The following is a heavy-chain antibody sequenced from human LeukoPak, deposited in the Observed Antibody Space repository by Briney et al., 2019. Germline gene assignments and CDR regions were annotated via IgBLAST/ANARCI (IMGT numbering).Heavy chain of an antibody. D-gene: IGHD6-19*01. CDR1: GFTFSAYG. Sequence: PGGSLRLSCAASGFTFSAYGMSWVRQAPGKGLEWVANIKQDGSEKYYVDSVKGRFTISRDNAKNSLYLQMNSLRAEDTAVYYCARGHSSGWYYFDYWGQGTLVTVSS. CDR3: ARGHSSGWYYFDY. CDR2: IKQDGSEK. V-gene: IGHV3-7*01. J-gene: IGHJ4*02.